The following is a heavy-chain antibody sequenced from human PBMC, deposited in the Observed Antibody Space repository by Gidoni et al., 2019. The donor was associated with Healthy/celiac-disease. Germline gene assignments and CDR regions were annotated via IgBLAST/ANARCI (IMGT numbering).Heavy chain of an antibody. J-gene: IGHJ4*02. D-gene: IGHD6-6*01. Sequence: QVQLQESGPGLVKPSGTLSLTCAVSGGSISSSHWWSWVRQPPGKGLEWIGEIYHTGNTNYNPSLKSRVTISVDESKNQFSLNLSSVTAADTAVYYCARRPRYSSSSRLPFDYWGQGTLVTVSS. CDR3: ARRPRYSSSSRLPFDY. V-gene: IGHV4-4*02. CDR1: GGSISSSHW. CDR2: IYHTGNT.